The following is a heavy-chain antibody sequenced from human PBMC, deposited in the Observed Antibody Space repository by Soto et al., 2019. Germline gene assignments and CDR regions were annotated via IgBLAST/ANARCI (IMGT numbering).Heavy chain of an antibody. V-gene: IGHV3-11*01. CDR3: ARAYQLLYGDPFDY. J-gene: IGHJ4*02. CDR2: ISSSGSTI. D-gene: IGHD2-2*02. CDR1: GFTFSDYY. Sequence: GGSLRLSCAASGFTFSDYYMSWIRQAPGKGLEWVSYISSSGSTIYYADSVKGRFTISRDNAKDSLYLQMNSLRAEDTAVYYCARAYQLLYGDPFDYWGQGTLVTVSS.